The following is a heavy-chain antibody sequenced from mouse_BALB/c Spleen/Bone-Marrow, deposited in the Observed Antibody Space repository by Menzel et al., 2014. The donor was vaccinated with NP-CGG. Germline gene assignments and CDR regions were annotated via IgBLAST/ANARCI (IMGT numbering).Heavy chain of an antibody. D-gene: IGHD2-3*01. Sequence: EVKLQESGPELVKPGASVKISCKTSGYTFTEYTMHWVKQSHGKSLEWIGSINPNNGGINYNQKFKGKATLTVDKSSSTAYMELRSLTSEDSAVYYCARGDGYYVYAMDYWGQGTSVTGSS. J-gene: IGHJ4*01. CDR2: INPNNGGI. V-gene: IGHV1-18*01. CDR3: ARGDGYYVYAMDY. CDR1: GYTFTEYT.